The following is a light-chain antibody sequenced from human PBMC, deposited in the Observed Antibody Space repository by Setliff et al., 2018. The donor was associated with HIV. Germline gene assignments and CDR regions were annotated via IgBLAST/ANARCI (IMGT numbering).Light chain of an antibody. J-gene: IGLJ1*01. CDR2: EVS. V-gene: IGLV2-14*01. CDR1: STDVGSYTY. CDR3: SSYTSDSSLV. Sequence: QSVLTQPASVSGSPGQSITISCTGTSTDVGSYTYVSWYQQHPGKAPKLMIYEVSHRPSGVSNRFSGSKSGNTASLTISGLQAEDEGDYYCSSYTSDSSLVFGTGTKAPS.